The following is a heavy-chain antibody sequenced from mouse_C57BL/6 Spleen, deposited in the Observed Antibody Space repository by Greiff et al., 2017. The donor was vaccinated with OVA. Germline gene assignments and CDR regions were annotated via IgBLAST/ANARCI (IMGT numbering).Heavy chain of an antibody. Sequence: EVQLQQSGPELVKPGASVKIPCKASGYTFTDYNMDWVKQSHGKSLEWIGDINPNNGGTIYNQKFKGKATLTVDKSSSTAYMELRSLTSEDTAVYYCARLEIYYGNYEFAYWGQGTLVTVSA. CDR3: ARLEIYYGNYEFAY. CDR2: INPNNGGT. J-gene: IGHJ3*01. V-gene: IGHV1-18*01. D-gene: IGHD2-1*01. CDR1: GYTFTDYN.